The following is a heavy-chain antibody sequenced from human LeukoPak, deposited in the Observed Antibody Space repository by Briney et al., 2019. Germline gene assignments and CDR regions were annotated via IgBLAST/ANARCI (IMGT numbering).Heavy chain of an antibody. Sequence: ASVKVSCKVSGNTLTDLSIHWVRQAPEKGLDWMGGFDPEDAEVIYAEKFQDRVTMTEDPSTDTAYLELSSLRSEDTAVYYCAAEGQWSLVHYFNSWGQGTLVTVSS. CDR2: FDPEDAEV. D-gene: IGHD2-15*01. CDR3: AAEGQWSLVHYFNS. J-gene: IGHJ4*02. V-gene: IGHV1-24*01. CDR1: GNTLTDLS.